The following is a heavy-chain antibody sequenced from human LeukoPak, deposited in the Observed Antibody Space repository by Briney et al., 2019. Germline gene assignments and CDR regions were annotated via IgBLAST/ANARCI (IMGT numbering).Heavy chain of an antibody. Sequence: GGSLRLSCAASGFTFSDYYMSWIRQAPGKGLEWVSYISSSGSTIYYADSVKGRFTISRDNAKNSLYLQMNSLRAEDTAVYYCASSYYYDSSGYAYYFDYWGQGTLVTVSS. V-gene: IGHV3-11*01. CDR2: ISSSGSTI. CDR1: GFTFSDYY. CDR3: ASSYYYDSSGYAYYFDY. J-gene: IGHJ4*02. D-gene: IGHD3-22*01.